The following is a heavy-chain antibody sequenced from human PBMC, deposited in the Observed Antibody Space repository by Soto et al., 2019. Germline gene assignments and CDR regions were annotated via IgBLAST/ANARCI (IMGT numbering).Heavy chain of an antibody. Sequence: EVQLLESGGGLVQPGGSLRLSCAASGFTFSSHALSWVRQAPGKGLEWVSAISGSGGSINYADSVKGRFIISRDNSKNTLYLQVNSLRAEDTAVYYRVKDKRAVAGTTFDFWGQGTLVTVSS. CDR1: GFTFSSHA. CDR2: ISGSGGSI. V-gene: IGHV3-23*01. CDR3: VKDKRAVAGTTFDF. J-gene: IGHJ4*02. D-gene: IGHD6-19*01.